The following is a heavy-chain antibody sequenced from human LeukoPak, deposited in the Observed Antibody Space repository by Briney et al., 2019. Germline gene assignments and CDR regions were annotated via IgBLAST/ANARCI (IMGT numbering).Heavy chain of an antibody. CDR3: ARQVAIVGPTDPNWFDS. CDR2: IFYSGST. Sequence: NPSETLSLTCNVSGDSIGSSSYYWGWIRQTPEKGLEWIGRIFYSGSTYYTPSLKSRVTMSLDTSKNQFSLRLTSVTAADTAVYYCARQVAIVGPTDPNWFDSWGQGTLVTVSS. D-gene: IGHD1-26*01. CDR1: GDSIGSSSYY. J-gene: IGHJ5*01. V-gene: IGHV4-39*07.